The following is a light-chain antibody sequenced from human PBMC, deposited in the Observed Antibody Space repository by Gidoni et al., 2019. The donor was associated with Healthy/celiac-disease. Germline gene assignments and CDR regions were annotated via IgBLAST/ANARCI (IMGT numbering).Light chain of an antibody. Sequence: DIQMTQSPSSLSASVGDRVTITCQASQDISNYLNWYQQKPGKAPKLLIYDASNLETGVPSRFSGSGSGTDFTFTISSLQPEDIATYYCQQYDNLVVTFGGXTKVEIK. CDR3: QQYDNLVVT. CDR1: QDISNY. CDR2: DAS. J-gene: IGKJ4*01. V-gene: IGKV1-33*01.